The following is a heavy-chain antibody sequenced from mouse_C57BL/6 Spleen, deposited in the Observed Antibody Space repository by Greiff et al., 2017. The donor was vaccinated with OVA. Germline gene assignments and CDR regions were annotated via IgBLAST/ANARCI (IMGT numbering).Heavy chain of an antibody. V-gene: IGHV1-76*01. CDR1: GYTFTDYY. CDR3: ARGIYYYGSSYVGYFDV. CDR2: IYPGSGNT. D-gene: IGHD1-1*01. Sequence: QVQLQQSGAELVRPGASVKLSCKASGYTFTDYYINWVKQRPGQGLEWIARIYPGSGNTYYNEKFKGKATLTAEKSSSTAYMQLSSLTSEDSAVYFCARGIYYYGSSYVGYFDVWGTGTTVTVSS. J-gene: IGHJ1*03.